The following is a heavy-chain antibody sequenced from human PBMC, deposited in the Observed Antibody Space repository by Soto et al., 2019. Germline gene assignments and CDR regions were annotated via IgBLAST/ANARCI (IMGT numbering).Heavy chain of an antibody. J-gene: IGHJ6*02. D-gene: IGHD3-3*01. CDR1: GFSLSTSGMC. Sequence: TLVNPTQTLTLTCTFSGFSLSTSGMCVSWIRQPPGKALEWLALIDWDDDKYYSTSLKTRLTISKDTSKNQVALTMTNMDPVDTATYYCARTYDFRDRDGMDVWGQGTTVTVSS. CDR2: IDWDDDK. CDR3: ARTYDFRDRDGMDV. V-gene: IGHV2-70*01.